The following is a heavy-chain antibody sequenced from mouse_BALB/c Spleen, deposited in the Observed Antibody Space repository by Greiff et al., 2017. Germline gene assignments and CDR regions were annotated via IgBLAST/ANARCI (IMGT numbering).Heavy chain of an antibody. CDR3: ARLGYYGSSSYYAMDY. V-gene: IGHV3-8*02. Sequence: EVKLVESGPSLVKPSQTLSLTCSVTGDSITSGYWNWIRKFPGNKLEYMGYISYSGSTYYNPSLKSRISITRDTSKNQYYLQLNSVTTEDTATYYCARLGYYGSSSYYAMDYWGQGTSVTVSS. CDR1: GDSITSGY. D-gene: IGHD1-1*01. J-gene: IGHJ4*01. CDR2: ISYSGST.